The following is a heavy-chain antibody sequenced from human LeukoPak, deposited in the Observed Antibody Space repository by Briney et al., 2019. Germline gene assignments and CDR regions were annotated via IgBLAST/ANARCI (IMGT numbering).Heavy chain of an antibody. Sequence: PSQTLSLTCTVSGCSISSGGYYWSWIRQHPGKGLEWIGYIHYSGSTYYNPSLKSRVTISVGTSKNQFSLKLSSVTAADTAAYYCARGGLRYFDWLLDYWGQGTLVTVSS. D-gene: IGHD3-9*01. CDR1: GCSISSGGYY. J-gene: IGHJ4*02. CDR2: IHYSGST. V-gene: IGHV4-31*03. CDR3: ARGGLRYFDWLLDY.